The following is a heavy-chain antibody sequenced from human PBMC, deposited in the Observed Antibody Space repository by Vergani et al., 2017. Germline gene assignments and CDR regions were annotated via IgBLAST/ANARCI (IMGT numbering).Heavy chain of an antibody. CDR3: AREKDPSSCYFGNYYYHMDV. V-gene: IGHV6-1*01. CDR2: TYYRSKWFN. D-gene: IGHD6-13*01. J-gene: IGHJ6*03. Sequence: QVQLQQSGPRLVKPSQTLSVTCVISGDSVSSNSASWNWIRQSPSRGLEWLGRTYYRSKWFNDYAVSVMGRITINPDTTKNQFSLQLNYVTSEDSAVYFCAREKDPSSCYFGNYYYHMDVWGTGTTVTVSS. CDR1: GDSVSSNSAS.